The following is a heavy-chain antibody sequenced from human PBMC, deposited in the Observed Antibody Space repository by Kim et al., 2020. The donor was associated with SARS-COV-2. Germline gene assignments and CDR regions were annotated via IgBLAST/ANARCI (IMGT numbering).Heavy chain of an antibody. CDR3: AREVQSMVTRYFDF. J-gene: IGHJ4*02. V-gene: IGHV3-21*04. Sequence: GGSLRLSCTATGFTSGIHGVTWVRLAPGKGLEWVSSTNRAGRFTVSRDTSGKTVYLHMNNVRAEDTAIYYCAREVQSMVTRYFDFWGRGTLVTVSS. CDR2: TN. D-gene: IGHD5-18*01. CDR1: GFTSGIHG.